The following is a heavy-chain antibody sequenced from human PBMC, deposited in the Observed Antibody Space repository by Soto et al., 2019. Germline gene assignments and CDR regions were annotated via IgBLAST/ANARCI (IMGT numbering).Heavy chain of an antibody. J-gene: IGHJ4*02. CDR1: GGSISSYY. CDR3: ACDFWSGIDY. CDR2: IYYSGST. Sequence: SETLSLTCTVSGGSISSYYLSWIRQPPGKGLEWIGYIYYSGSTNYNPSLKSRVTISVDTSKNQFSLKLSSVTAADTAVYYCACDFWSGIDYWGQGTLVTVSS. V-gene: IGHV4-59*01. D-gene: IGHD3-3*01.